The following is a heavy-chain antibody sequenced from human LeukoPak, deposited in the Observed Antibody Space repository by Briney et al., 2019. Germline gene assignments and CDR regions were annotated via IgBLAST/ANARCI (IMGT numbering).Heavy chain of an antibody. CDR1: GFTFSSYG. CDR2: ISGSGGST. V-gene: IGHV3-23*01. D-gene: IGHD1-1*01. CDR3: AKNWNDGYYYYMDV. Sequence: GGSLRLSCAASGFTFSSYGMHWVRQAPGKGLEWVSAISGSGGSTYYADSVKGRFTISRDNSKNTLYLQMNSLRAEDTAVYYCAKNWNDGYYYYMDVWGKGTTVTVSS. J-gene: IGHJ6*03.